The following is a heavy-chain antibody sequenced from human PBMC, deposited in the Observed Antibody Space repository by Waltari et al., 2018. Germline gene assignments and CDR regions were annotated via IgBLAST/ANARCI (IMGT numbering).Heavy chain of an antibody. D-gene: IGHD3-10*01. CDR1: GGSISSYY. CDR3: ARLTGFGELYWFDP. Sequence: QVQLQESGPGLVKPSETLSLTCPVSGGSISSYYWSWIRQPPGKGLEWIGYIYYSGSTNYNPSLKSRVTISVDTSKNQFSLKLSSVTAADTAVYYCARLTGFGELYWFDPWGQGTLVTVSS. V-gene: IGHV4-59*01. J-gene: IGHJ5*02. CDR2: IYYSGST.